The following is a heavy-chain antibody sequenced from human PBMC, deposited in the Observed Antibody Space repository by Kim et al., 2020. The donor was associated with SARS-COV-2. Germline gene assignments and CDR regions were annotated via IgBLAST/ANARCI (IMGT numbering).Heavy chain of an antibody. V-gene: IGHV4-59*09. J-gene: IGHJ4*02. CDR3: ARGSGAPTVTPFDY. Sequence: NYSPSLRSRVTISVDASKNQFSLNLRSLTAADTAVYYCARGSGAPTVTPFDYWGQGILVTVSS. D-gene: IGHD4-17*01.